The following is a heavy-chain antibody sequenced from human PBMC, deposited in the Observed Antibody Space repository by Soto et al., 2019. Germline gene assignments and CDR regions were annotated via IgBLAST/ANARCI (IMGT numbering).Heavy chain of an antibody. J-gene: IGHJ5*02. Sequence: ASVKVSCKASGYTFTSYAMHWVRQAPGQRLEWMGWINAGNGNTKYSQKFQGRVTISRDTSASTVYMELSSLRSEDTAVYYCARVGGRGGPLDLWGRGTLVADSS. CDR1: GYTFTSYA. D-gene: IGHD3-3*01. V-gene: IGHV1-3*01. CDR3: ARVGGRGGPLDL. CDR2: INAGNGNT.